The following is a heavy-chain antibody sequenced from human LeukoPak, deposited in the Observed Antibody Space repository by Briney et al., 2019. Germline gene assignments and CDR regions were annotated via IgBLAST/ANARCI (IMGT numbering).Heavy chain of an antibody. V-gene: IGHV3-23*01. Sequence: PGGSLRLSCAASGFTFSTFAMIWVRQPPGKGLEWVSSIFPSGGEIHYADSVRGRFTISRDNSKNTLYLQMNSLRAEDTAVYYCAKDEPNTLWFGELSYGIDYWGQGTLVTVSS. J-gene: IGHJ4*02. CDR3: AKDEPNTLWFGELSYGIDY. D-gene: IGHD3-10*01. CDR2: IFPSGGEI. CDR1: GFTFSTFA.